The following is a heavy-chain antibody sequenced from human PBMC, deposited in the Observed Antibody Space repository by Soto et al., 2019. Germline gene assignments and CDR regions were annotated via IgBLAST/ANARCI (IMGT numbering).Heavy chain of an antibody. J-gene: IGHJ4*02. V-gene: IGHV4-59*08. CDR1: GGSISSYY. Sequence: PSETLSLTCTVSGGSISSYYWSWIRQPPGKGLEWIRYIYYSGSTKYNPSLKSRVTILVDTSKNQFSLKLSSVTAADTAVYYCARHEGYCSSTSCFVYFEYWGQGTLVTVSS. CDR3: ARHEGYCSSTSCFVYFEY. CDR2: IYYSGST. D-gene: IGHD2-2*01.